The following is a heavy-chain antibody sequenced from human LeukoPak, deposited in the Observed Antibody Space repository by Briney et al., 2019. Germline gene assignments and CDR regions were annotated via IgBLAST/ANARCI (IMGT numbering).Heavy chain of an antibody. CDR2: INAGNGNT. J-gene: IGHJ4*02. Sequence: ASVKVSCKASGYTFTSYAMHWVRQAPGQRLEWMGWINAGNGNTKYSQKFQGRVTITRDTSASTAYMELSSLRSEDTAVYYCARDRTRGGSRDFDYWGQGTLVTVSS. CDR1: GYTFTSYA. D-gene: IGHD1-26*01. CDR3: ARDRTRGGSRDFDY. V-gene: IGHV1-3*01.